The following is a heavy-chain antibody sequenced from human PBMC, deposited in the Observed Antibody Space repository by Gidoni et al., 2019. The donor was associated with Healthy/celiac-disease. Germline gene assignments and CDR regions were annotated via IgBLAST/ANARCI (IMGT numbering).Heavy chain of an antibody. D-gene: IGHD4-17*01. CDR1: SSHG. V-gene: IGHV3-33*01. Sequence: SSHGMHWVRQAPGKGLEWVAVIWYDGSNKYYADSVKGRFTISRDNSKNTLYLQMNSLRAEDTAVYYCAGGFLIWSYGDHSLDYWGQGTLVTVSS. CDR3: AGGFLIWSYGDHSLDY. J-gene: IGHJ4*02. CDR2: IWYDGSNK.